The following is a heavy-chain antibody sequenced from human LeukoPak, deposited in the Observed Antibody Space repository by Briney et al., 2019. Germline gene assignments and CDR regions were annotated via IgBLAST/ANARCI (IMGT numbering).Heavy chain of an antibody. CDR3: AKDSRYYGSGEGDY. V-gene: IGHV3-43*02. CDR1: GFTFDDYA. D-gene: IGHD3-10*01. CDR2: ISGDGGST. J-gene: IGHJ4*02. Sequence: GGSLRLSCAASGFTFDDYAMHWVRQAPGKGLEWVSLISGDGGSTYYADSVKGRFTISRDNSKNSLYLQMNSLRTEDTALYYCAKDSRYYGSGEGDYRGQGTLVTVSS.